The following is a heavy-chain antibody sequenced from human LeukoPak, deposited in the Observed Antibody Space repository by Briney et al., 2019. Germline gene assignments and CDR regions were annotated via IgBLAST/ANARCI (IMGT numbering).Heavy chain of an antibody. Sequence: ASVKVSCKASGYTFTSYDINWVRQATGQGLEWMGWMNPNSGNTGYAQKFQGRVTMTRNTSISTAYMELSSLRSEDTAVYYCARAGAVGLYYYYGMDVWGQGTTVTVSS. D-gene: IGHD1-26*01. CDR1: GYTFTSYD. J-gene: IGHJ6*02. V-gene: IGHV1-8*01. CDR3: ARAGAVGLYYYYGMDV. CDR2: MNPNSGNT.